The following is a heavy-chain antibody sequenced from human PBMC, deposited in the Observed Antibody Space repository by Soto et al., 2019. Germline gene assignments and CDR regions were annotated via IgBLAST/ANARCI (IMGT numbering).Heavy chain of an antibody. Sequence: PSETLSLTCSVSGGSISRYYWSWIRQPPGKGLEWIGYIFDSGITHYNPSLESRLTLSVDTSKNQFSLRLRSVTAADTAVYYCTRVTESTLDPWGQGTLVTVSS. D-gene: IGHD3-10*01. J-gene: IGHJ5*02. CDR3: TRVTESTLDP. CDR2: IFDSGIT. V-gene: IGHV4-59*12. CDR1: GGSISRYY.